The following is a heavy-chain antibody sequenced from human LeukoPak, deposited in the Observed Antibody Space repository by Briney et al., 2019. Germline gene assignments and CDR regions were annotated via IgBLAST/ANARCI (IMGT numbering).Heavy chain of an antibody. J-gene: IGHJ3*02. CDR2: IIPSDGFT. CDR1: GYTFSSYY. V-gene: IGHV1-46*01. Sequence: ASVKVSCKASGYTFSSYYVHWVRQAPGQGLEWMGMIIPSDGFTSYAQKFQGRVTMTRDTSTSTVYMELSSLRSEDTAVYYCARGDHVRIYAESAFDIWGQGTMVTVSS. D-gene: IGHD5/OR15-5a*01. CDR3: ARGDHVRIYAESAFDI.